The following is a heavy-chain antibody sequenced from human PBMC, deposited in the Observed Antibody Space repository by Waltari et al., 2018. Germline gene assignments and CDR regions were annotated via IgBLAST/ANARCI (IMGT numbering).Heavy chain of an antibody. CDR3: ASITGTRGY. Sequence: QVQLVQSGAEMKKPGASVKVSCKASGYTFTGYYMHWVRQAPGQGLEWMGWIETKSGGTNYANEFQGRDIMTRDTSISPAYMELRRLRADDTAVYYWASITGTRGYWGQGTLVTVSS. J-gene: IGHJ4*02. CDR1: GYTFTGYY. V-gene: IGHV1-2*07. D-gene: IGHD1-7*01. CDR2: IETKSGGT.